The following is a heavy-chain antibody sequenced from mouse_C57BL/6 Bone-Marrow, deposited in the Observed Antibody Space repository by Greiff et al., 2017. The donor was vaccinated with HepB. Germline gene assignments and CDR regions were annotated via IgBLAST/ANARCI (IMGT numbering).Heavy chain of an antibody. CDR3: ADYYGSSYGDY. J-gene: IGHJ2*01. D-gene: IGHD1-1*01. CDR1: GYTFTSYG. V-gene: IGHV1-81*01. Sequence: QVQLQQSGAELARPGASVKLYCKASGYTFTSYGISWVKQRTGQGLEWIGEIYPRSGNTYYNEKFKGKATLTADKSSSTAYMELRSLTSEDSAVYFCADYYGSSYGDYWGQGTTLTVSS. CDR2: IYPRSGNT.